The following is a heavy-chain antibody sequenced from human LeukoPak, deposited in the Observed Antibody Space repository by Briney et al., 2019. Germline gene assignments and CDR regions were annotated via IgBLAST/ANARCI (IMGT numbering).Heavy chain of an antibody. CDR1: GYTFTSYD. CDR3: AREGSNWYADY. D-gene: IGHD6-13*01. Sequence: ASVKVSCKASGYTFTSYDINWVRQAPGQGLEWMGWISPYNDNTNYAQNLQGRVTMTTDTSTTTAYMELRSLRSDDTAVYYCAREGSNWYADYWGQGSLVTVSS. CDR2: ISPYNDNT. J-gene: IGHJ4*02. V-gene: IGHV1-18*01.